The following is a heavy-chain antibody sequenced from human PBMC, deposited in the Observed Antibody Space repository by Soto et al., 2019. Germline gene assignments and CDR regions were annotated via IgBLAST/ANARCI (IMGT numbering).Heavy chain of an antibody. D-gene: IGHD7-27*01. J-gene: IGHJ6*02. V-gene: IGHV3-21*01. CDR1: VFTFSSYS. CDR2: ISSSSSYI. Sequence: GGSLRLSCAASVFTFSSYSMNWVRQAPGKGLEWVSSISSSSSYIYYADSVKGRFTISRDNAKNSLYLQMNSLRAEDTAVYYCARVGMRWQTNANYYYYGMDVWGQGNTVTVSS. CDR3: ARVGMRWQTNANYYYYGMDV.